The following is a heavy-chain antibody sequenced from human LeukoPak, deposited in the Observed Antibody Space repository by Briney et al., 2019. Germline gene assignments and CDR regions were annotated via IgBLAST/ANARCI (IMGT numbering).Heavy chain of an antibody. Sequence: GGSLRLSCAASGSTFSSHTMNWVRQAPGKGLEWVSYISSTSSVIYYADSVKGRFTISRDNAKNSLYLQMNSLRAEDTAVYYCARETRWDFDYWGQGALVSVSS. CDR3: ARETRWDFDY. D-gene: IGHD5-24*01. J-gene: IGHJ4*02. CDR2: ISSTSSVI. CDR1: GSTFSSHT. V-gene: IGHV3-48*04.